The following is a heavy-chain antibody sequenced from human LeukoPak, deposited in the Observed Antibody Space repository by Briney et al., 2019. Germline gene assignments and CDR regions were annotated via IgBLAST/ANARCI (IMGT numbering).Heavy chain of an antibody. CDR3: VRDDATDDNGFDI. D-gene: IGHD3-9*01. Sequence: GGSLRLSCAASGFTFSSFGMHWVRQAPGKGLEWVALIFDESRQFYTPSVKGRFTISRDNSKNTLYLEMNSLRVEDTAVYYCVRDDATDDNGFDIWGQGTMVTVSS. V-gene: IGHV3-30*12. CDR2: IFDESRQ. J-gene: IGHJ3*02. CDR1: GFTFSSFG.